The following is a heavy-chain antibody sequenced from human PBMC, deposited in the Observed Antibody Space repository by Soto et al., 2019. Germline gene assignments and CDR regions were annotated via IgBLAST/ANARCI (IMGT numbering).Heavy chain of an antibody. CDR2: ISAYNGNT. Sequence: QVQLVQSGAEVKKPGASVKVSCQASGYTFTSYGISWVRQAPGQGLEWMGWISAYNGNTNYAQKLQGRVTMTTDTPTSTAYMELRRLRSDDTAVYYCARDSRQVAVAGIPDYFDYWGQGTLVTVSS. D-gene: IGHD6-19*01. V-gene: IGHV1-18*01. J-gene: IGHJ4*02. CDR1: GYTFTSYG. CDR3: ARDSRQVAVAGIPDYFDY.